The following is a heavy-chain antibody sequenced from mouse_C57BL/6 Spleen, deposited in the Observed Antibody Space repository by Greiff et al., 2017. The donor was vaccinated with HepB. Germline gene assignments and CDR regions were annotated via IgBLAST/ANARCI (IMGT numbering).Heavy chain of an antibody. Sequence: QVQLKQPGAELVKPGASLKLSCKASGYTFTSYWMHGVKQRPGQGLEWIGMIHPNSGSTNYNEKFKSKATLTVAKSSSTAYMKLSSLTSEDSAVDYCAREGNYYGSSPYAMDYWGQGTSVTVSS. CDR1: GYTFTSYW. D-gene: IGHD1-1*01. CDR3: AREGNYYGSSPYAMDY. V-gene: IGHV1-64*01. CDR2: IHPNSGST. J-gene: IGHJ4*01.